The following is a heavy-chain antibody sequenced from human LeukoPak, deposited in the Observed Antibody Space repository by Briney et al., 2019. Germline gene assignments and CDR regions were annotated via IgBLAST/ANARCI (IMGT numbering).Heavy chain of an antibody. CDR1: GGSFSGYY. D-gene: IGHD2/OR15-2a*01. Sequence: SETLSLTCAVYGGSFSGYYWSWIRQPPGKGLEWFGEINHSGSTNYNPSLKSRVTISVDTSKNQFSLKLSSVTAADTAVYYCAREFAIRNRRFYYFDYWGQGTLVTVSS. J-gene: IGHJ4*02. CDR3: AREFAIRNRRFYYFDY. V-gene: IGHV4-34*01. CDR2: INHSGST.